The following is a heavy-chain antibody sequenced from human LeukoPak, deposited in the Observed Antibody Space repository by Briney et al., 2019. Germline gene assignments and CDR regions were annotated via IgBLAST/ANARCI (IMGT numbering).Heavy chain of an antibody. D-gene: IGHD2-15*01. Sequence: GESLKISCKGSGYSFPSYWIAWVRQMLGKGLEWMGIIYPGDSDTRYSPSFQGQVTISADKSISTAYLQWSSLKASDTAMYYCARGTPYCSGGSCSPNWFDPWGQGTLVTVSS. CDR1: GYSFPSYW. CDR3: ARGTPYCSGGSCSPNWFDP. CDR2: IYPGDSDT. J-gene: IGHJ5*02. V-gene: IGHV5-51*01.